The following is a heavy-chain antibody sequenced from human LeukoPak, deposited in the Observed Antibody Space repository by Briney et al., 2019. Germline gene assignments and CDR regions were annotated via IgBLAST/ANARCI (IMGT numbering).Heavy chain of an antibody. D-gene: IGHD6-19*01. CDR3: ARGSSGWYDYYYYGMDV. J-gene: IGHJ6*02. V-gene: IGHV4-59*11. Sequence: SETLSLTRTVSGGSISSHYWSWIRQPPGKGLEWIGYIYHSGSTYYNPSLKSRVTISVDRSKNQFSLKLSSVTAADTAVYYCARGSSGWYDYYYYGMDVWGQGTTVTVSS. CDR1: GGSISSHY. CDR2: IYHSGST.